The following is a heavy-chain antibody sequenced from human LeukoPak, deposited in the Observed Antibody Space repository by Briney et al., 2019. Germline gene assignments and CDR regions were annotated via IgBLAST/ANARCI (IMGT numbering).Heavy chain of an antibody. D-gene: IGHD3-9*01. CDR3: ARGIYDNHFDY. CDR2: INPNSGGT. CDR1: GYTFTGYY. Sequence: ASVKVSCKASGYTFTGYYMHWVRQAPGQGLEWMGWINPNSGGTNYAQKCQGRVTMTRDTSISTAYMELSRLTSDDTAVYYCARGIYDNHFDYWGQGTLVTVSS. V-gene: IGHV1-2*02. J-gene: IGHJ4*02.